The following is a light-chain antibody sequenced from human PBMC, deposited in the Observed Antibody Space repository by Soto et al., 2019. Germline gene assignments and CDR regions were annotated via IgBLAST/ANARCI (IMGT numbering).Light chain of an antibody. J-gene: IGLJ1*01. V-gene: IGLV1-40*01. CDR2: GNS. CDR3: QSYDSSLSGFYV. Sequence: CTGXSSNIGAGYDVHWYQQLPGTAPKLLIYGNSNRPSGVPDRFSGSKSGTSASLAITGLQAEDEADYYCQSYDSSLSGFYVFGTGTKVTVL. CDR1: SSNIGAGYD.